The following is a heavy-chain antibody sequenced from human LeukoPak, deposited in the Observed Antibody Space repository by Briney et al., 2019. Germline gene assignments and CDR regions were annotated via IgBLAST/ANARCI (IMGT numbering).Heavy chain of an antibody. V-gene: IGHV1-18*04. Sequence: ASVKVSCKASGYTFTSYGFSWRRQAPGQGLELMGLISAYNGNTNYAQKLQGRVTMTTDTSTSTAYTELRRLRSDDTGVYYCARVDNYYDILTGYCNFDYWGQGTLVTVSS. D-gene: IGHD3-9*01. CDR1: GYTFTSYG. CDR3: ARVDNYYDILTGYCNFDY. CDR2: ISAYNGNT. J-gene: IGHJ4*02.